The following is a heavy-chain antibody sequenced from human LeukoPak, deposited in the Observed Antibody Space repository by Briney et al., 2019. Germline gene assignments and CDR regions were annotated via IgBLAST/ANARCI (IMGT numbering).Heavy chain of an antibody. CDR1: GHTFTGYY. D-gene: IGHD3-22*01. CDR3: ARGRYYYVSSGYQF. V-gene: IGHV1-2*02. CDR2: INPNSGGT. J-gene: IGHJ4*02. Sequence: PSVKVSCKASGHTFTGYYMHWVRQAPGQGLEWMGWINPNSGGTNYAQKFQGRVTMTRDTSISTAYMELSRLRSHDSAVYYCARGRYYYVSSGYQFWGQGTLVTVSS.